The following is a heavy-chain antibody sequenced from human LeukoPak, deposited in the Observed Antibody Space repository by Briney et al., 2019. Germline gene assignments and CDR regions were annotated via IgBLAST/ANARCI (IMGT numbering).Heavy chain of an antibody. CDR2: ISAYNGNT. CDR1: GYRFSSYG. D-gene: IGHD2-15*01. CDR3: ARTESVVVVASPFDY. Sequence: ASVKVSCKASGYRFSSYGITWVRQAPGQGLEWMAWISAYNGNTNYAQKFQGRVTVTTDTSTSTAYMELRSLISDDTAVYYCARTESVVVVASPFDYWGQGTLITASS. J-gene: IGHJ4*02. V-gene: IGHV1-18*01.